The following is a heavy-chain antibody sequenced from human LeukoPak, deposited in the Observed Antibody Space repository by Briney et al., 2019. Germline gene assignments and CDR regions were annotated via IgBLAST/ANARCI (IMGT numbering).Heavy chain of an antibody. CDR2: IYDRGNT. D-gene: IGHD3-9*01. Sequence: SQTLSLTCSVSGGSVNSNDHYWSWIRQSPGRGLEWIESIYDRGNTYYSPSLESRVSMSMDVPRNQFSLQMNSVTAADTAVYYCASKEPFYDVLTGYYGGTFDIWGQGTMVTVSS. V-gene: IGHV4-30-4*01. J-gene: IGHJ3*02. CDR1: GGSVNSNDHY. CDR3: ASKEPFYDVLTGYYGGTFDI.